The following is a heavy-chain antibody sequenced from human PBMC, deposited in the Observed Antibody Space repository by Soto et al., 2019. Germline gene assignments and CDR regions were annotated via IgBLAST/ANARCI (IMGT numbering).Heavy chain of an antibody. CDR3: AKVIAPGIAAAGLDY. D-gene: IGHD6-13*01. V-gene: IGHV3-23*01. CDR2: ISGSGGST. Sequence: GESLKISCAASGFTFSSYAMSWVRQAPGKGLEWVSAISGSGGSTYYAESVKGRFTISRDNSNNNMYLQMNSLRAEDTAVDYCAKVIAPGIAAAGLDYWGQGTLVTVSS. CDR1: GFTFSSYA. J-gene: IGHJ4*02.